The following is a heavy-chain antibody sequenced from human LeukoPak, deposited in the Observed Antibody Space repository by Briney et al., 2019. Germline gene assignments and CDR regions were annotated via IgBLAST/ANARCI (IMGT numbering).Heavy chain of an antibody. D-gene: IGHD1-26*01. CDR2: MSHSGTT. J-gene: IGHJ6*03. CDR3: ARENRGSHIYYYFYMDV. CDR1: RYFISNDYY. V-gene: IGHV4-38-2*02. Sequence: SETLSLTCTVSRYFISNDYYRCWIRQPPGKGLEWIGSMSHSGTTYYKPSLKRRVTISVDTSKNQFSLKLRSVTAADTAVYFCARENRGSHIYYYFYMDVWGKGTTVTVS.